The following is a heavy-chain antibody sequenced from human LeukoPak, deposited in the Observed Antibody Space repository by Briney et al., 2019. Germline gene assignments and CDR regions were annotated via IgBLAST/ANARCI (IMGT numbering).Heavy chain of an antibody. Sequence: GGSLRLSCAASGFTFSSYGMSWVRQAPGKGLEWVSAISGSGGSTYYADSVKGRFTISRDNSKNTLYLQMSSLRAEDTAVYYCAKDLCGGDCYSFDYWGQGTLVTVSS. D-gene: IGHD2-21*02. CDR2: ISGSGGST. J-gene: IGHJ4*02. CDR3: AKDLCGGDCYSFDY. CDR1: GFTFSSYG. V-gene: IGHV3-23*01.